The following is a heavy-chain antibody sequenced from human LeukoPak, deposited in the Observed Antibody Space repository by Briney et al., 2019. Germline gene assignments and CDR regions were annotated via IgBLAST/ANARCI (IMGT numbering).Heavy chain of an antibody. CDR2: IIPIFGTA. J-gene: IGHJ4*02. V-gene: IGHV1-69*13. CDR3: ARDLFGSSSWLDY. D-gene: IGHD6-13*01. CDR1: GYTFTGYY. Sequence: SVKVSCKASGYTFTGYYMHWVRQAPGQGLEWMGGIIPIFGTANYAQKFQGRVTITADESTSTAYMELSSLRSEDTAVYYCARDLFGSSSWLDYWGQGTLVTVSS.